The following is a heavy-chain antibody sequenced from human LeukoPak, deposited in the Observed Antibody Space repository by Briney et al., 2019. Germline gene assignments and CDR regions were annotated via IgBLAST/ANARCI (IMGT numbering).Heavy chain of an antibody. Sequence: SETLSLTCNVSGGSISSYYWSWIRQPPGKGLEWIGYIYYSGSTNYNPSLKSRVTISVDTSKNQFSLKLSSVTAADTAVYYCARDYWEVAATWGVYYYYMDVWGKGTTVTVSS. CDR1: GGSISSYY. CDR2: IYYSGST. D-gene: IGHD2-15*01. V-gene: IGHV4-59*01. J-gene: IGHJ6*03. CDR3: ARDYWEVAATWGVYYYYMDV.